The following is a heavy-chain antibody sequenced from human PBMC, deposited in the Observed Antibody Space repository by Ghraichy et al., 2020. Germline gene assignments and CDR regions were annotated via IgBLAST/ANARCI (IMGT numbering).Heavy chain of an antibody. J-gene: IGHJ5*01. CDR1: GFTFTTYA. V-gene: IGHV1-3*01. CDR3: AREWNWGATGFFDS. D-gene: IGHD1-26*01. Sequence: ASVKVSCKASGFTFTTYAIHWVRQAPGQRLEWMGWINGGNGNTKYSQKFQGGVTITTDTSATTAYMELRTLRSEDTAVYYCAREWNWGATGFFDSCGQGTLVAVSS. CDR2: INGGNGNT.